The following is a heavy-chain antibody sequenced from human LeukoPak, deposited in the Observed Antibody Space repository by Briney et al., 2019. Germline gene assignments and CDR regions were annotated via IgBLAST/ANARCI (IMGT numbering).Heavy chain of an antibody. Sequence: PSETLSLTCAVYGGSFSGDYWSWIRQAPGKGLEWIGEINHRGSNNYNPSLKSRVTISVDTSKNQFSLKLSSVTAADTAVYYCARGSDSGSYYPYWGQGTLVTVSS. CDR1: GGSFSGDY. CDR2: INHRGSN. D-gene: IGHD1-26*01. CDR3: ARGSDSGSYYPY. J-gene: IGHJ4*02. V-gene: IGHV4-34*01.